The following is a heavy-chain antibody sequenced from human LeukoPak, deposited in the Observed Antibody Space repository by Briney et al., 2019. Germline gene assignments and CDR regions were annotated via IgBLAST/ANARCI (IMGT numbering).Heavy chain of an antibody. Sequence: PGGSLRLSCAASGFTFSGYWMSWVRQTPEKGLEWVANIKQDGRDTYYVDSVKGRFTISRDNAQNSMYLQMNSLRVEDTAVYYCTSWGDTTAEYFQRWGQGTLVTVSS. CDR1: GFTFSGYW. J-gene: IGHJ1*01. D-gene: IGHD2-21*02. V-gene: IGHV3-7*01. CDR2: IKQDGRDT. CDR3: TSWGDTTAEYFQR.